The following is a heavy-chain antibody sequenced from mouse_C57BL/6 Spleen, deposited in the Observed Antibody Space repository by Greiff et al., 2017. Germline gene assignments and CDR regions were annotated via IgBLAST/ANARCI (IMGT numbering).Heavy chain of an antibody. CDR1: GYSFTSYY. CDR3: ARGYGSSLYYFDY. V-gene: IGHV1-66*01. Sequence: QVQLQQSGPELVKPGASVKISCKASGYSFTSYYIHWVKQRPGQGLEWIGWIYPGSGNTKYNEKFKGKATLTADTSSSTAYMQLSSLTSEDSAVYYCARGYGSSLYYFDYWGKGTTLTVSS. CDR2: IYPGSGNT. D-gene: IGHD1-1*01. J-gene: IGHJ2*01.